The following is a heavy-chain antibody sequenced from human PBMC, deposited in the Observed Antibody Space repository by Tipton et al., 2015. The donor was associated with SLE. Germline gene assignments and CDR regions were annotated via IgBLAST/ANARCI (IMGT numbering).Heavy chain of an antibody. D-gene: IGHD1-7*01. CDR1: GGTSRDYF. CDR3: ANQNWNYYF. Sequence: TLSLTCAVYGGTSRDYFWSWIRQPPGKGLGWIGEVSHRGTTNYNPSLDSRVTISLDRFNNQFTLKMTSVTAADTAVYYCANQNWNYYFWGQGNLVTVSS. CDR2: VSHRGTT. V-gene: IGHV4-34*08. J-gene: IGHJ4*02.